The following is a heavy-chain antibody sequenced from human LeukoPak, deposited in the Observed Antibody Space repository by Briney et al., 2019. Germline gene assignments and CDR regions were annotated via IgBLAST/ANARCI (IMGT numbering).Heavy chain of an antibody. D-gene: IGHD5-18*01. CDR2: ISAYNGST. CDR1: GYTFTSYG. V-gene: IGHV1-18*01. CDR3: ARDRSRGLLDAFDI. J-gene: IGHJ3*02. Sequence: ASVKVSCKASGYTFTSYGISWVRQAPGQGLEWMGWISAYNGSTNYAQKLQGRVTMTTDTSTSTAYMELRSLRSDDTAVYYCARDRSRGLLDAFDIWGQGTMVTVSS.